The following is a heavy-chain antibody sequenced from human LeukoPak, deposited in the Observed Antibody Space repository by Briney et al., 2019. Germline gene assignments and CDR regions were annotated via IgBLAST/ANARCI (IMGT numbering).Heavy chain of an antibody. Sequence: QPGGSLRLSRAASGFTVSSNYMNWVRQAPGRGLEWVSDIYSGGNTYYADSVKGRFTISRDNSKNTLYLQMNSLRAEDTAVYYCARGPVDGYSYGFLDYWGQGTLVTVSS. D-gene: IGHD5-18*01. CDR3: ARGPVDGYSYGFLDY. CDR1: GFTVSSNY. V-gene: IGHV3-53*01. J-gene: IGHJ4*02. CDR2: IYSGGNT.